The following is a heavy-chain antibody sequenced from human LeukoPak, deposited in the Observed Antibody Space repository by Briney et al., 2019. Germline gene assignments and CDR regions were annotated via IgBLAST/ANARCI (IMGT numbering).Heavy chain of an antibody. CDR1: GGSFSGYY. V-gene: IGHV4-34*01. J-gene: IGHJ6*02. CDR3: ARGKLFYGMDV. Sequence: SETLSPTCAVYGGSFSGYYWSWIRQPPGKGLEWIGEINHSGSTNYNPSLKSRVTISVDTSKNQFSLKLSSVTAADTAVYYCARGKLFYGMDVWGQGTTVTVSS. CDR2: INHSGST. D-gene: IGHD1-1*01.